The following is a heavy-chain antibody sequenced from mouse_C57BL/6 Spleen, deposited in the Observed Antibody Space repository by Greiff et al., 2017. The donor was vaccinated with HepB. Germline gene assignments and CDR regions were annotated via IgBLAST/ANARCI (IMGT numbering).Heavy chain of an antibody. CDR2: IRNKANGYTT. D-gene: IGHD1-1*01. V-gene: IGHV7-3*01. J-gene: IGHJ3*01. CDR1: GFTFTDYY. Sequence: EVMLVESGGGLVQPGGSLSLSCAASGFTFTDYYMSWVRQPPGKALEWLGFIRNKANGYTTEYSASVKGRFTISRDNSQSILYLQMNALRAEDSATYYCAPHYYGRGGFAYWGQGTLVTVSA. CDR3: APHYYGRGGFAY.